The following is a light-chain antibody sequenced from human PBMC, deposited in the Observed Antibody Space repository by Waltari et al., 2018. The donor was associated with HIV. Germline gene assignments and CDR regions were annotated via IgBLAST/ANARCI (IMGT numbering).Light chain of an antibody. V-gene: IGLV7-46*01. CDR1: SGPVTSGHY. CDR2: DTS. J-gene: IGLJ2*01. Sequence: QAVVTQEPSLTVSPGGTVTLTCSSSSGPVTSGHYPYWFQQKPGQAPRTLIYDTSSRQSWTPTRVSGSLLGGKAALTLSGAQPEDEAEYYCLLSYAGSRPVIFGGGTQLTVL. CDR3: LLSYAGSRPVI.